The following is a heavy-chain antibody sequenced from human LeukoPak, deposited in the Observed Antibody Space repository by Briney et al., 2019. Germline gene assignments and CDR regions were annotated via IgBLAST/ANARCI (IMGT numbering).Heavy chain of an antibody. J-gene: IGHJ4*02. V-gene: IGHV3-21*01. CDR3: ARVRLQQWLVDY. Sequence: PGGSLRLSCAAYGFTFSSYSMNWVRQAPGKGLEWVSSISSSSSYIYYADSVKGRFTISRDNAKNSLYLQMKILRAGDTAVYHCARVRLQQWLVDYWGQGTLVTVSS. CDR1: GFTFSSYS. D-gene: IGHD6-19*01. CDR2: ISSSSSYI.